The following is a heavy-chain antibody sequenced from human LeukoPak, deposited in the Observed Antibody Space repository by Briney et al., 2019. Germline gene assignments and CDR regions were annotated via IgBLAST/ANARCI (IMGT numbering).Heavy chain of an antibody. CDR2: LSGSGYNT. J-gene: IGHJ4*02. Sequence: WGALRLSCAASVLTFSSHALSWVRQATGKGLEWVSSLSGSGYNTYYADSVKGRFTISRDNSKNTVYLQMNSLRAEDTAVYYCAKDPYGTRYFDYWGQGTLVTVSS. D-gene: IGHD2-2*01. V-gene: IGHV3-23*01. CDR1: VLTFSSHA. CDR3: AKDPYGTRYFDY.